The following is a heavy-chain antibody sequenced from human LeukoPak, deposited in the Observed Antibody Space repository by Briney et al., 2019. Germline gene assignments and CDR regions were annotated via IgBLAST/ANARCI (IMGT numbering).Heavy chain of an antibody. Sequence: GGSLRLSCAASGFSFSSYAMSWVRQAPGKGLEWASAISKSGDSTFYADSVKGRFTISRDNSQNTLYVQMNSLRAEDTAVYYCAKDQGYSSAWYSRDGFDMWGQGTMVTVSS. CDR1: GFSFSSYA. J-gene: IGHJ3*02. CDR2: ISKSGDST. V-gene: IGHV3-23*01. CDR3: AKDQGYSSAWYSRDGFDM. D-gene: IGHD6-19*01.